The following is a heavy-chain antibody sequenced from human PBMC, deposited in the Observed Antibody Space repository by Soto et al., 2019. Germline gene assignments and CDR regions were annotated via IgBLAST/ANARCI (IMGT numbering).Heavy chain of an antibody. CDR1: GGSFSGYF. J-gene: IGHJ6*02. Sequence: PSETLSLTCAVYGGSFSGYFWNWVRQPPGKGLEWIGEINHSGSTKYNPSLKSRVTLSVDTSKNQFSLRAFSVTAADTAVYYCARDLSCYYYRMDVWGQGTTVTVSS. CDR3: ARDLSCYYYRMDV. V-gene: IGHV4-34*01. CDR2: INHSGST.